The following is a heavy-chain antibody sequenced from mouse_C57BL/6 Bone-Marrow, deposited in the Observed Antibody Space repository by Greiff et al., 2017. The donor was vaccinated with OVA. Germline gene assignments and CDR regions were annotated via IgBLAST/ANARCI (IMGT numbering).Heavy chain of an antibody. V-gene: IGHV1-82*01. CDR3: AREGITTVVSWYFDV. CDR1: GYAFSSSW. CDR2: IYPGDGDT. D-gene: IGHD1-1*01. Sequence: QVQLQQSGPELVKPGASVKISCKASGYAFSSSWMNWVKQRPGKGLEWIGRIYPGDGDTNYNGKFKGKATLTADKSSSTAYMQLSSLTSEDSAVYFCAREGITTVVSWYFDVWGTGTTVTVSS. J-gene: IGHJ1*03.